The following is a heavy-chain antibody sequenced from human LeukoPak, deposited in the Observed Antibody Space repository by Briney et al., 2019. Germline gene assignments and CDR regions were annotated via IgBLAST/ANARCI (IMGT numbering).Heavy chain of an antibody. V-gene: IGHV1-69*04. CDR2: IIPILGIA. CDR1: GGTFSSYA. CDR3: ARVYYYGSGSYYHYGFDY. J-gene: IGHJ4*02. D-gene: IGHD3-10*01. Sequence: SVKVSCKASGGTFSSYAISWVRQAPGQGLEWMGRIIPILGIANYAQKFQGRVTITADKSTSTAYMELSSLRSEDTAVYYCARVYYYGSGSYYHYGFDYWGQGTLVTVSS.